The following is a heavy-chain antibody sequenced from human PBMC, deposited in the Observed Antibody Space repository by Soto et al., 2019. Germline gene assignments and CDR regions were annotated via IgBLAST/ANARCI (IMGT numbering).Heavy chain of an antibody. D-gene: IGHD2-2*01. V-gene: IGHV3-23*01. CDR1: GFTFSSYA. Sequence: VGSLRLSCAASGFTFSSYAMSWVCQAPGKGLEWVSAISGSGGSTYYADSVKGRFTISRDNSKNTLYLQMNSLRAEDTAVYYCAKVVSPGSTRSHDFDYWGQGTLVTVSS. CDR3: AKVVSPGSTRSHDFDY. J-gene: IGHJ4*02. CDR2: ISGSGGST.